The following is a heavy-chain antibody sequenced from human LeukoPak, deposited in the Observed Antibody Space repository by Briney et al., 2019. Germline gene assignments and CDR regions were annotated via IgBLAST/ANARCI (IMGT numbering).Heavy chain of an antibody. CDR1: GFTFRSYG. J-gene: IGHJ4*02. V-gene: IGHV3-48*04. CDR3: ARDYASDY. Sequence: QPGRSLRLSCAASGFTFRSYGMHWVRQAPGKGLEWVSYISRSGDTIYFADSVKGRFTISRDNAKNSLYLQMSSLRAEDTAVYYCARDYASDYWGQGTLVTVSS. D-gene: IGHD3-10*01. CDR2: ISRSGDTI.